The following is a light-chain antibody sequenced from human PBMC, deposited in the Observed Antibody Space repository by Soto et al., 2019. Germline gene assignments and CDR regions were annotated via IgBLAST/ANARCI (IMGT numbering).Light chain of an antibody. V-gene: IGKV1-39*01. CDR2: EAS. Sequence: DIEMTQSPSSLSASVGDRVTITCRASQAIGNYLNWYQQKPRKAPNLLIYEASILQSGVPSRFSGSGSETDFTLTIRSLQPEDFATYYCQQTYVVPVTFGGGTKVEIK. CDR1: QAIGNY. J-gene: IGKJ4*01. CDR3: QQTYVVPVT.